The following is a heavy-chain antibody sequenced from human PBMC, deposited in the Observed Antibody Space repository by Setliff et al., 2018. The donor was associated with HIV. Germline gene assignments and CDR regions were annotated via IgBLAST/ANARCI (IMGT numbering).Heavy chain of an antibody. V-gene: IGHV3-20*04. Sequence: RAGGSLRLSCAASGFTFDYYGMSWVRQAPGKGLEWVSGINWNGGSTGYADSVKGRFTISRDNAKNSLFLQMNSLRAEDTALYYCAREKQGPNYYDSSGFSFDFWGQGTLVTVSS. J-gene: IGHJ4*02. CDR1: GFTFDYYG. D-gene: IGHD3-22*01. CDR2: INWNGGST. CDR3: AREKQGPNYYDSSGFSFDF.